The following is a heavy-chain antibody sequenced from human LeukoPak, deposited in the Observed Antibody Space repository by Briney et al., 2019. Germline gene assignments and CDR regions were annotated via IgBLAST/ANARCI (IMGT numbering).Heavy chain of an antibody. CDR2: FYTSGST. CDR1: GGSISSGSYY. D-gene: IGHD4-11*01. CDR3: AREGEYSNRLDP. J-gene: IGHJ5*02. Sequence: PSETLSLTCTVSGGSISSGSYYWSWVRQPAGKGLEWIGRFYTSGSTDYSPSLKSRVTISVDTSKNQFSLKLSSVTAADTAVYYCAREGEYSNRLDPWGQGTLVTVSS. V-gene: IGHV4-61*02.